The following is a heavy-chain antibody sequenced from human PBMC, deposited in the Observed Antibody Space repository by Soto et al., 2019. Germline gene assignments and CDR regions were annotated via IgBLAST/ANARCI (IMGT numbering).Heavy chain of an antibody. CDR3: SKDLGSSSSWYAGYYMDV. Sequence: PGGSLRLSCAASGFTFSSYGMHWVRQAPGKGLEWVAVISYDGSNKYYADSVKDRFTNSRNNSKNTIYLQINSQRTEDTAFFYFSKDLGSSSSWYAGYYMDVWGKGTTVTVSS. CDR1: GFTFSSYG. V-gene: IGHV3-30*18. J-gene: IGHJ6*03. CDR2: ISYDGSNK. D-gene: IGHD6-13*01.